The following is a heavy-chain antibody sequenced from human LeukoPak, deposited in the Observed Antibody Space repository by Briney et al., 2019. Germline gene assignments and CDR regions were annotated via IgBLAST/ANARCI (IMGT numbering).Heavy chain of an antibody. CDR2: IYPGDSDT. CDR1: GYSFTSYW. Sequence: GESLKISCKGSGYSFTSYWIGWVRQMPGKGLEWMGIIYPGDSDTRYSPSFQGQVTISADKSISTAYLQWSSLKASDTAVYYCARWYGAVAGTGGMDVWGQGTTVTVSS. V-gene: IGHV5-51*01. CDR3: ARWYGAVAGTGGMDV. D-gene: IGHD6-19*01. J-gene: IGHJ6*02.